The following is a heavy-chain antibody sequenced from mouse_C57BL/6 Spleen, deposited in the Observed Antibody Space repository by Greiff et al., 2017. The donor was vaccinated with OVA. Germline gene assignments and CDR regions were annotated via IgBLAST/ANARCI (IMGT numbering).Heavy chain of an antibody. D-gene: IGHD4-1*01. Sequence: EVKLVESGPELVKPGASVKISCKASGYSFTGYYMNWVKQSPEKSLEWIGEINPSTGGTTYNQKFKAKATLTVDKSSSTAYMQLKSLTSEDSAVYYCARHWDEAMDYWGQGTSVTVSS. V-gene: IGHV1-42*01. CDR2: INPSTGGT. J-gene: IGHJ4*01. CDR1: GYSFTGYY. CDR3: ARHWDEAMDY.